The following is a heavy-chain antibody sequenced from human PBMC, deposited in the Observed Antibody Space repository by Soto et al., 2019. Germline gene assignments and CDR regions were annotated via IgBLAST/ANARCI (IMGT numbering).Heavy chain of an antibody. CDR2: IYSSGST. CDR1: GGSISSYY. V-gene: IGHV4-59*01. J-gene: IGHJ4*02. Sequence: QVQLQESGPGLVKPSETLSLTCTVSGGSISSYYWSWIRQPPGKGLEWIGYIYSSGSTNYNPSLKSRVTISVDTSKNQFSLKLSSVTAADPAVYYCARATDFDYWGQGTLVTVSS. CDR3: ARATDFDY.